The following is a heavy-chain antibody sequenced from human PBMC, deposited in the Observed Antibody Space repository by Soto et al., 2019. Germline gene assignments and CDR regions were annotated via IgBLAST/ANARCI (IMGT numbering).Heavy chain of an antibody. D-gene: IGHD2-2*01. CDR1: GYTFTSYG. V-gene: IGHV1-18*01. J-gene: IGHJ6*02. Sequence: VKVSCKASGYTFTSYGISWVRQAPGQGLEWMGWISAYNGNTNYAQKLQGRVTMTTDTSTSTAYMELRSLRSDDTAVYYCARSHGSSPSLEISYYYYYGMDVWGQGTTVTVSS. CDR2: ISAYNGNT. CDR3: ARSHGSSPSLEISYYYYYGMDV.